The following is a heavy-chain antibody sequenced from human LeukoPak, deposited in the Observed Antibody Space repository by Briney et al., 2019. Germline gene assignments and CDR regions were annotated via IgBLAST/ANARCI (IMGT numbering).Heavy chain of an antibody. D-gene: IGHD2-15*01. Sequence: SETLSLTCTVSGGSISSYYWSWIRQPPGKGLEWIGYIYYSGTTNYNPSLKSRVTISVDTSKNQFSLKLSSVTAADTAVYYCTRRRQVTSYSPYAFGIWGQGTMVTVSS. CDR2: IYYSGTT. J-gene: IGHJ3*02. V-gene: IGHV4-59*01. CDR1: GGSISSYY. CDR3: TRRRQVTSYSPYAFGI.